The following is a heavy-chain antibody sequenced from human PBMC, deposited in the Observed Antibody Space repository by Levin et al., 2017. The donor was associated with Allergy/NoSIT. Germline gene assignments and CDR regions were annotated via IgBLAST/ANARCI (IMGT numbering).Heavy chain of an antibody. CDR3: AKNRDSSSWPDAFDI. CDR1: GFTFSSYA. Sequence: SCAASGFTFSSYAMSWVRQAPGKGLEWVSAISGSGGSTYYADSVKGRFTISRDNSKNTLYLQMNSLRAEDTAVYYCAKNRDSSSWPDAFDIWGQGTMVTVSS. J-gene: IGHJ3*02. CDR2: ISGSGGST. D-gene: IGHD6-13*01. V-gene: IGHV3-23*01.